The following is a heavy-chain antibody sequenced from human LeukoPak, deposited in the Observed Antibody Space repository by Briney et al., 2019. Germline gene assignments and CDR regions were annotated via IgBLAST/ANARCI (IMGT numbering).Heavy chain of an antibody. Sequence: GGSLRLSCAASGFTFSSYAMHWVRQAPGKGLEWVAVISYDGSNKYYADSVKGRFTISRDNSKNTLYLQMNSLRAEDTAVYYCAKVMGAYGSGSRPRDWFDPWGQGTLVTVSS. V-gene: IGHV3-30*04. CDR2: ISYDGSNK. CDR3: AKVMGAYGSGSRPRDWFDP. D-gene: IGHD3-10*01. J-gene: IGHJ5*02. CDR1: GFTFSSYA.